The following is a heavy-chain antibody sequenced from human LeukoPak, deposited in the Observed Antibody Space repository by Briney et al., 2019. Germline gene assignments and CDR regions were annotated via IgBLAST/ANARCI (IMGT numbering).Heavy chain of an antibody. CDR2: INPNSDAT. CDR1: GYSFTTYY. V-gene: IGHV1-2*02. D-gene: IGHD3-9*01. Sequence: GASVTVSCKASGYSFTTYYMHWVRQAPGQGLEWMGWINPNSDATNYAQKFQGRVSMTRDTSISTVYVELSSLTSDDTAVYYCARDRLQMLRFLDWPINQFDSWGQGSLVIVSS. CDR3: ARDRLQMLRFLDWPINQFDS. J-gene: IGHJ4*02.